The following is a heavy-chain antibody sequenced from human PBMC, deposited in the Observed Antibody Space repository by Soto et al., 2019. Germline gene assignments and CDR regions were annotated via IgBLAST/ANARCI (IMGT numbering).Heavy chain of an antibody. D-gene: IGHD3-22*01. J-gene: IGHJ3*01. CDR3: ARHLYDNRNYLDALDV. V-gene: IGHV5-10-1*01. Sequence: PGESLKISCNVYGYSFTTFWISWFRQMPEKGLEWMGRLDPADSFTNYSPSLQGHVTISVDKSINTAYLQWSSLKASDTAIYYCARHLYDNRNYLDALDVWGQGTMVTV. CDR2: LDPADSFT. CDR1: GYSFTTFW.